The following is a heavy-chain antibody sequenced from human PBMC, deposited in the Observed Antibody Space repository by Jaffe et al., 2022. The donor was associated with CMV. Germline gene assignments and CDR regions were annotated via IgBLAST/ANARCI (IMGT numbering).Heavy chain of an antibody. CDR2: IIPIFGTA. CDR1: GGTFSSYA. J-gene: IGHJ6*02. Sequence: QVQLVQSGAEVKKPGSSVKVSCKASGGTFSSYAISWVRQAPGQGLEWMGGIIPIFGTANYAQKFQGRVTITADESTSTAYMELSSLRSEDTAVYYCARGVYGSGSYNPGDYYYYGMDVWGQGTTVTVSS. D-gene: IGHD3-10*01. V-gene: IGHV1-69*01. CDR3: ARGVYGSGSYNPGDYYYYGMDV.